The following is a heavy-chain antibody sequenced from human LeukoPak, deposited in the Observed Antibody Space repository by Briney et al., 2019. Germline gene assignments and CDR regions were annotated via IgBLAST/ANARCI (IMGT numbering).Heavy chain of an antibody. CDR3: ARGGYCSGGSCYLYNWFDP. CDR2: IHCGGCT. V-gene: IGHV4-59*01. Sequence: NPSETLSLTCTVSGGSISSYHWSWIRQPPGKGLEWVGHIHCGGCTNYNHSLKIRDTISVDSSKNQCSLKLGPVTAADTAVYYCARGGYCSGGSCYLYNWFDPWGQGTLVTVSS. J-gene: IGHJ5*02. CDR1: GGSISSYH. D-gene: IGHD2-15*01.